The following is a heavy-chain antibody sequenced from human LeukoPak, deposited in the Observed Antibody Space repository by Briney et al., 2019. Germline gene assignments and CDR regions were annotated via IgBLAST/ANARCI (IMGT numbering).Heavy chain of an antibody. J-gene: IGHJ4*02. CDR1: GFTFRSNT. D-gene: IGHD2-2*01. CDR2: ISCSGSST. V-gene: IGHV3-23*01. Sequence: GGSLRLSCAASGFTFRSNTMSWDRQAPGRGLEWVSVISCSGSSTYYAGSVKGRFTISRDNSMNTLYLQMSSLRAEDTAVYYCAKGDSTSCCRGEVYWGQGTLVTVSS. CDR3: AKGDSTSCCRGEVY.